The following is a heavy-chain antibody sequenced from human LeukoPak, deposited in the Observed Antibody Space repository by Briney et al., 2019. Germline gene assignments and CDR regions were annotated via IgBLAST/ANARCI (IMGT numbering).Heavy chain of an antibody. V-gene: IGHV1-18*01. CDR3: ARDFLSYDGSENHFEDTFDI. J-gene: IGHJ3*02. Sequence: ASVKVSCKASGYTFTNYGITWVRQAPGQGLEWLGWIGAFNGNTNYAQNLQGRVTMTADTSTTTAYMELRSLSSDDTAVYYCARDFLSYDGSENHFEDTFDIWGQGTMVIVSS. D-gene: IGHD3-22*01. CDR2: IGAFNGNT. CDR1: GYTFTNYG.